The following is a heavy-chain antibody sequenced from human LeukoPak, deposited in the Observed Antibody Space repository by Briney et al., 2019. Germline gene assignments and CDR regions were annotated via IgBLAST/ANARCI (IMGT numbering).Heavy chain of an antibody. CDR3: ARDRYSSSWYVDY. V-gene: IGHV3-9*01. CDR1: GFTFDDYA. CDR2: ISWNSGSI. Sequence: GGSLRLSCAASGFTFDDYAMHWVRQAPGKGLEWVSGISWNSGSIGYADSVKGRFTISRDNAKNSLYPQMNSLRAEDTAVYYCARDRYSSSWYVDYWGQGTLVTVSS. J-gene: IGHJ4*02. D-gene: IGHD6-13*01.